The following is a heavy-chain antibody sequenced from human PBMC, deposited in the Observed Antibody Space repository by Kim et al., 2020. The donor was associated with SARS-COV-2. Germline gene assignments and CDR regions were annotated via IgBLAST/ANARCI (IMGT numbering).Heavy chain of an antibody. CDR3: KGHDYYDSSTFDY. V-gene: IGHV3-49*04. CDR2: IRSKAYGGTT. CDR1: GFTFGDYA. D-gene: IGHD3-22*01. J-gene: IGHJ4*02. Sequence: GGSLRLSCTASGFTFGDYAMSWVRQAPGKGLEWVGFIRSKAYGGTTEYAASVKGRFTISRDDSKSIAYLQMNSLKTEDTAVYYCKGHDYYDSSTFDYWGQGTLVTVSS.